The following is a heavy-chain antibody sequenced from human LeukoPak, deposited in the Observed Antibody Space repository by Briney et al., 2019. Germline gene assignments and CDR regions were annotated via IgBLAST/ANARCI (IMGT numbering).Heavy chain of an antibody. J-gene: IGHJ4*02. CDR2: ISDSGGRM. D-gene: IGHD2-15*01. CDR3: AKVLGYCSGGNCYIVDY. V-gene: IGHV3-23*01. Sequence: PGGSLRLSCAASGFTFSSSAMSWVRQAPGKGLEWVAGISDSGGRMYYPDSVKGRFTISRDNSKNALYLQMGSLRGDGTALYYCAKVLGYCSGGNCYIVDYWGQGTLVTVSS. CDR1: GFTFSSSA.